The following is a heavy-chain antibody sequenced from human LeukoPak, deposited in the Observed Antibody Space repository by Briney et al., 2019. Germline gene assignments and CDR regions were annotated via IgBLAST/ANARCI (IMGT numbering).Heavy chain of an antibody. J-gene: IGHJ4*02. V-gene: IGHV5-51*01. CDR3: ARQPASLRGIDN. CDR2: IYPGDSDT. Sequence: GESLKISCQGSGSSFTNYWIGWVRQLPGKGLEWMGIIYPGDSDTRYSPSFQGQVTMSADKSITTAYLQWSSLKASDTAMYYCARQPASLRGIDNWGQGTLVTVS. CDR1: GSSFTNYW.